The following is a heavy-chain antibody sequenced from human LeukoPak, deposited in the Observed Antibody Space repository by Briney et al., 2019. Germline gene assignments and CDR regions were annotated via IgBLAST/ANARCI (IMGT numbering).Heavy chain of an antibody. V-gene: IGHV1-8*01. CDR1: GYTFTSYD. CDR2: MNPNSGNT. Sequence: ASVKVSCKASGYTFTSYDINWVRQATGQGLEWMGWMNPNSGNTGYAQKFQGRITMTRNTSISTAHMELSSLRYEDTDVYYCASGGQWLRLRGYGALAPWGQGTLVTVSS. CDR3: ASGGQWLRLRGYGALAP. J-gene: IGHJ5*02. D-gene: IGHD5-12*01.